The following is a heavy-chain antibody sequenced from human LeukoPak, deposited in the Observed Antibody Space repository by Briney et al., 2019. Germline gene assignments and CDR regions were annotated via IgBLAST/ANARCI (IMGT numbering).Heavy chain of an antibody. CDR1: GFTFSTHA. D-gene: IGHD1-1*01. Sequence: GGSLRLSCAASGFTFSTHAMHWVRQAPGKGLEYVSTVTHNGGSTYYANSVKGRFTISRDNSQNTLYLQMNSLRAEDTAVYYCARDRGYAMDVWGQGTTVTVSS. V-gene: IGHV3-64*01. CDR3: ARDRGYAMDV. CDR2: VTHNGGST. J-gene: IGHJ6*02.